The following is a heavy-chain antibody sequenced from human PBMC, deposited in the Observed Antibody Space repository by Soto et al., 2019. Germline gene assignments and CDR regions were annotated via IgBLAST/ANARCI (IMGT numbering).Heavy chain of an antibody. Sequence: SETLSLTCTVSGGSISGFYWSWIRQPPGKGLEWVGYVYYSGAINYNPSLNSRIIISVDTSKNQFSLNLMSVTAADTAVYYCARGEYSFDYWGQGTLVTVSS. J-gene: IGHJ4*02. V-gene: IGHV4-59*01. CDR2: VYYSGAI. CDR3: ARGEYSFDY. CDR1: GGSISGFY.